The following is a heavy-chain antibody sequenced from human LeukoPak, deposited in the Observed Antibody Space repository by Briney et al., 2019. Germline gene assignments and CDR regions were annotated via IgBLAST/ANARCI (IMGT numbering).Heavy chain of an antibody. J-gene: IGHJ4*02. CDR2: ISSNGGST. CDR3: ARDAGSFSGYEYYFDY. D-gene: IGHD5-12*01. CDR1: GFTFSSYA. V-gene: IGHV3-64*01. Sequence: GGSLRLSRAASGFTFSSYAMHWVRQAPGKGLEYVSAISSNGGSTYHANSVKGRFTISRDNSKNTLYLQMGSLRAEDMAVYYCARDAGSFSGYEYYFDYWGQGTLVTVSS.